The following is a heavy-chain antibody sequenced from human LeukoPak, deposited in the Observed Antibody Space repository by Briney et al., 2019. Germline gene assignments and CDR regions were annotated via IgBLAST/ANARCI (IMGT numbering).Heavy chain of an antibody. CDR2: IIPIFGTA. D-gene: IGHD6-19*01. J-gene: IGHJ5*02. CDR3: ARGLAVAGTGNWFDP. CDR1: GYTFTGYY. V-gene: IGHV1-69*13. Sequence: ASVKVSCKASGYTFTGYYMHWVRQAPGQGLEWMGGIIPIFGTANYAQKFQGRVTITADESTSTAYMELSSLRSEDTAVYYCARGLAVAGTGNWFDPWGQGTLVTVSS.